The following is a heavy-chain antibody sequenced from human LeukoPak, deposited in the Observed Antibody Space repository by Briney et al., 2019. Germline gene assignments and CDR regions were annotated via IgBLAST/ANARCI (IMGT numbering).Heavy chain of an antibody. CDR2: ISSSSSSI. D-gene: IGHD1-26*01. CDR3: ARDRSYGAFAS. Sequence: GGSLRLSCAASGFTFSSYSMNWVRQAPGKGLEWVSYISSSSSSIYYADSVKGRFTISRDNDKNSLYLQMSSLRAEDTALYYCARDRSYGAFASWGQGTLVTVSS. CDR1: GFTFSSYS. J-gene: IGHJ4*02. V-gene: IGHV3-48*01.